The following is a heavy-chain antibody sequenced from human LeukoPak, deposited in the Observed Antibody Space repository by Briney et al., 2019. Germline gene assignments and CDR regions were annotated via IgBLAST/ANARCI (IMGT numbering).Heavy chain of an antibody. Sequence: SETLSLTCTVSGGSIINYYWTWIRQPPGKGLEWIGHIYYSGSTNYNPSLNSRVTISVDTSKKQFSLKLTSVIAADTAVYYCARVAKHFRGGLSFYFMDVWGIGTTVTVSS. CDR3: ARVAKHFRGGLSFYFMDV. V-gene: IGHV4-59*01. CDR1: GGSIINYY. J-gene: IGHJ6*03. D-gene: IGHD3-10*01. CDR2: IYYSGST.